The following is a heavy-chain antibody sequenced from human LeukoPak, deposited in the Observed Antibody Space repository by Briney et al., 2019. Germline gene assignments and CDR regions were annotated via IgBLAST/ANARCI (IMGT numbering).Heavy chain of an antibody. J-gene: IGHJ4*02. CDR2: ISGSGGST. D-gene: IGHD1-26*01. V-gene: IGHV3-23*01. CDR1: GFTFDDYA. CDR3: ATVNSGSYYLDFDY. Sequence: PGGSLRLSCAASGFTFDDYAMHWVRQAPGKGLEWVSAISGSGGSTYYADSVKGRFTISRDNSKNTLYLQMNSLRAEDTAVYYCATVNSGSYYLDFDYWGQGTLVTVSS.